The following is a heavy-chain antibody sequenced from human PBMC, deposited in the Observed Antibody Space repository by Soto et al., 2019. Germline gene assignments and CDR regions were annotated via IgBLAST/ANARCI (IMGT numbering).Heavy chain of an antibody. D-gene: IGHD1-7*01. CDR1: GFTFSTYA. CDR3: AKDRNYPRDQFHY. CDR2: ISANGQGI. J-gene: IGHJ4*02. Sequence: SLRLSCAASGFTFSTYALSWVRQAPGKGLEWVSAISANGQGIYYADSVRGRFTISRDNSKNTIFLHMDSLRAEDTAVYYCAKDRNYPRDQFHYWGQGTLVTVSS. V-gene: IGHV3-23*01.